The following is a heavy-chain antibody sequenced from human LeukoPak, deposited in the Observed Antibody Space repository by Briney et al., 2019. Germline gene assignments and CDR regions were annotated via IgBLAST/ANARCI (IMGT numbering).Heavy chain of an antibody. Sequence: GGSLRLSCAASGLTFSAYAMHWVRQAPGKGLEWVAVISSDGSIKYYADSVKGRFTISRDNSENTMWLQMGSLRAEDTAVYYCARGSVSKYRFFDNWGQGILVTVSS. V-gene: IGHV3-30*04. D-gene: IGHD3-3*02. J-gene: IGHJ4*02. CDR1: GLTFSAYA. CDR2: ISSDGSIK. CDR3: ARGSVSKYRFFDN.